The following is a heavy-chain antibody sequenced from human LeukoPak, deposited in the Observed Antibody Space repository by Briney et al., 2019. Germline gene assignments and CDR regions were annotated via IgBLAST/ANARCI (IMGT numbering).Heavy chain of an antibody. Sequence: SQTLSLTCAISGDSVSSSSAAWNWIRQSPSRGLEWLGRTYYRSKWYNDYAVSVKSRITINPDTSKNQFSLQLNSVTPEDTAVYYCAREGCSGGSCYSGAFDIWGQGTMVTVSS. CDR3: AREGCSGGSCYSGAFDI. J-gene: IGHJ3*02. CDR2: TYYRSKWYN. V-gene: IGHV6-1*01. CDR1: GDSVSSSSAA. D-gene: IGHD2-15*01.